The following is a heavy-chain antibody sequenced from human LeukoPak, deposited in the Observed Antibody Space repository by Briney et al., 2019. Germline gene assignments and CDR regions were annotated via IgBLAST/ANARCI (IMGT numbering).Heavy chain of an antibody. V-gene: IGHV4-4*02. J-gene: IGHJ4*02. CDR3: ARDVVAAVGSFDY. CDR1: GGSISSSNW. D-gene: IGHD2-2*01. CDR2: IYHSGST. Sequence: SETLSLTCAVSGGSISSSNWWSWVRQPPGKGLEWIGEIYHSGSTNYNPSLKSRVTISVDKSKNQFSLKLSSVTAADTAVYYCARDVVAAVGSFDYWGQGTQVTVSS.